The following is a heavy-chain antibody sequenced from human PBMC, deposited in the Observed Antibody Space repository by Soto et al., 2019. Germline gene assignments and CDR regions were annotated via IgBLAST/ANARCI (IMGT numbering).Heavy chain of an antibody. J-gene: IGHJ3*02. CDR1: GFTFDDYA. D-gene: IGHD3-10*01. CDR2: ISWNSGSI. V-gene: IGHV3-9*01. CDR3: AKEYGSGSADAFDI. Sequence: EVPLVESGGGLVQPGRSLRLSCAASGFTFDDYAMHWVRQAPGKGLEWVSGISWNSGSIGYADSVKGRFTISRDNAKNSLYLQMNSLRAEDTALYYCAKEYGSGSADAFDIWGQGTMVTVSS.